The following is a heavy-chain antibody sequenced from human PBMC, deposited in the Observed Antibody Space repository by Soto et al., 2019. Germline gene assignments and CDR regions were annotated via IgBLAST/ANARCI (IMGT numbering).Heavy chain of an antibody. CDR1: GGFVSSGNYY. CDR3: ARVERGTATTVVYAFDI. D-gene: IGHD1-1*01. J-gene: IGHJ3*02. V-gene: IGHV4-34*01. Sequence: QVQLQQWGAGLLKPSETLSLTCAVYGGFVSSGNYYWSWIRQPTGKGLEWIGEMSHSGGTHFNPSLKSRVTISVDTSKNQFALKMSSVTSADTALYYWARVERGTATTVVYAFDIWGPGTMVTVSS. CDR2: MSHSGGT.